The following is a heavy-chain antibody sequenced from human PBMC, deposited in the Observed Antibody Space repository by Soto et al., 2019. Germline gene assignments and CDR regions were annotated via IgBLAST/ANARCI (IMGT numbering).Heavy chain of an antibody. Sequence: SETLSLTCAVYGGSFSGYYWSWIRQPPGKGLEWIGEINHSGSTNYNPSLKSRVTISVDTSKNQFSLKLSSVTAADTAVYYCARGGVGYCSSTSCTAGAYYYYYGMDVWGQGTTVTVSS. CDR3: ARGGVGYCSSTSCTAGAYYYYYGMDV. D-gene: IGHD2-2*01. CDR2: INHSGST. J-gene: IGHJ6*02. V-gene: IGHV4-34*01. CDR1: GGSFSGYY.